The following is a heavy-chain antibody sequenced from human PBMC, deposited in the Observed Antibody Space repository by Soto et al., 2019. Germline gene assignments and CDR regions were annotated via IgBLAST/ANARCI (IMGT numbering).Heavy chain of an antibody. D-gene: IGHD2-21*01. J-gene: IGHJ4*02. CDR3: ARSSALWQYYFNY. CDR2: INGDGSSR. V-gene: IGHV3-74*01. CDR1: GFTFSSNW. Sequence: EVQLVESGGGLVQPGGSLRLSCAASGFTFSSNWMHWVRQAPGKGLVWVSRINGDGSSRSYADSVKGRFTISRDNAKNTIYLPMNSLRAEDTAVYYCARSSALWQYYFNYWGQGTLVTVSS.